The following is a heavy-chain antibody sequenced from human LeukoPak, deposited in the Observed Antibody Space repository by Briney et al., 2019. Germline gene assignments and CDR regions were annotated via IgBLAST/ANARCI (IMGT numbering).Heavy chain of an antibody. J-gene: IGHJ4*02. CDR3: ARDPGQRDYGDYTYYFDY. CDR2: ISSSSSYI. D-gene: IGHD4-17*01. Sequence: GGSLRLSCAASGFTFSSYSMNWVRQAPGKGLEWVSSISSSSSYIYYADSVQGRFTISRDNAKNSLYLQMNSLRAEDTAVYYCARDPGQRDYGDYTYYFDYWGQGTLVTVSS. CDR1: GFTFSSYS. V-gene: IGHV3-21*01.